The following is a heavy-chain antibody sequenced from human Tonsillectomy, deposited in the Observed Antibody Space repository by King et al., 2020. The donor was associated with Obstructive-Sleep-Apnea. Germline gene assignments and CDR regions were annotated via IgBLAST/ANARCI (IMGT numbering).Heavy chain of an antibody. J-gene: IGHJ4*02. CDR3: ALITGSDY. Sequence: VQLVESGGGLVQPGGSLRLSGTVSEISFSKYWMSWVRQAPWKGLGWVANFKKDGIEWYFVDAVKGRFTISSDNAKNSLFLQMNSLEGEDTAVYFCALITGSDYWGQGTMVTVSS. V-gene: IGHV3-7*01. D-gene: IGHD1-1*01. CDR1: EISFSKYW. CDR2: FKKDGIEW.